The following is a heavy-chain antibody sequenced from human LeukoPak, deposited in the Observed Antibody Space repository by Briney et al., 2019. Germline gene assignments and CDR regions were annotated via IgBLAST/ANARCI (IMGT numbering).Heavy chain of an antibody. CDR2: ISDDGRSK. J-gene: IGHJ4*02. CDR3: AKRPSDYGDYVSYFDY. CDR1: GFTLSDYW. D-gene: IGHD4-17*01. Sequence: GGSLRLSCAASGFTLSDYWMYWVRQAPGKGLEWVGVISDDGRSKDYADSVKGRFTISRDNSKDTLYLQMNSLRDEDTAVYYCAKRPSDYGDYVSYFDYWGQGTLVTVSS. V-gene: IGHV3-30*18.